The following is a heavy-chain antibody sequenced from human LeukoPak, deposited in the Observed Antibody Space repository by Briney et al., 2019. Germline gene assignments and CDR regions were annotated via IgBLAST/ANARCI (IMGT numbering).Heavy chain of an antibody. CDR3: ARDFSWISGLDY. Sequence: PGRSLRLSCAAFGFTFSSYAMHWVRQAPGEGLEWVVVISYDGSNKYYADSVKGRFTISRDNSKNTLFLQMNSLRGEDTAVYYCARDFSWISGLDYWGQGTLVTVSS. CDR2: ISYDGSNK. V-gene: IGHV3-30-3*01. J-gene: IGHJ4*02. D-gene: IGHD2-2*03. CDR1: GFTFSSYA.